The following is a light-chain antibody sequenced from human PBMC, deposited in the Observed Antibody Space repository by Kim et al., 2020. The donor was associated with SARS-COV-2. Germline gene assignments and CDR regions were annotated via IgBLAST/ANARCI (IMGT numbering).Light chain of an antibody. CDR2: ETS. CDR3: QQYNTWYT. J-gene: IGKJ2*01. Sequence: DIQMTQFPSTLSTSVGDRVTITCRASQSVSHWLAWYQQKPGKAPKVLIYETSKLKSGVPSRFSGSGFGTEFTLTISSLQPDDFVTYYCQQYNTWYTFGQGTKLEI. CDR1: QSVSHW. V-gene: IGKV1-5*03.